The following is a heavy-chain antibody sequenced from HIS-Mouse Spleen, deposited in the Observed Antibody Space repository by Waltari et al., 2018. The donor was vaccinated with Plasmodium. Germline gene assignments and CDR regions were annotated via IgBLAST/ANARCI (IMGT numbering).Heavy chain of an antibody. V-gene: IGHV3-7*01. CDR3: ASSWYWYFDL. CDR1: GFTFSSFG. J-gene: IGHJ2*01. CDR2: IKQDGSEK. Sequence: EVQLVESGGGLVQPGGSLRLSCAASGFTFSSFGMGWVRKAPGKGLEWGANIKQDGSEKYYVDSVKGRFTISRDNAKNSLYLQMNSLRAEDTAVYYCASSWYWYFDLWGRGTLVTVSS. D-gene: IGHD6-13*01.